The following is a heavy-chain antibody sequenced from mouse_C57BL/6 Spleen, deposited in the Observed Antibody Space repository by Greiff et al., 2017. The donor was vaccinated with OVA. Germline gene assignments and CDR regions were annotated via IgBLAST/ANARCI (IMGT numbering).Heavy chain of an antibody. CDR1: GFTFSDYG. J-gene: IGHJ4*01. Sequence: EVQRVESGGGLVKPGGSLKLSCAASGFTFSDYGMHWVRQAPEKGLEWVAYISSGSSTIYYADTVKGRFTISRDNAKNTLFPQMTSLRSEDTAMYYGAKAHYNGSIYAYAKGYWGPGASVTVSS. CDR3: AKAHYNGSIYAYAKGY. V-gene: IGHV5-17*01. CDR2: ISSGSSTI. D-gene: IGHD1-1*01.